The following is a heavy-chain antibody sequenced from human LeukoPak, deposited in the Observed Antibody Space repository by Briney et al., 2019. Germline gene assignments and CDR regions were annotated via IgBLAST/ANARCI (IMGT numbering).Heavy chain of an antibody. J-gene: IGHJ6*02. CDR3: AAFWAEFGVDGMDV. V-gene: IGHV3-48*03. Sequence: GGSLRLSCVASGFTFSSYEMNWVRQAPGKGLEWVSYISSSGSTTYYADSVQGRFTISRDNARNSLYLQINSPRAEDTAVYYCAAFWAEFGVDGMDVWGQGTTVTVSS. CDR1: GFTFSSYE. D-gene: IGHD3-10*01. CDR2: ISSSGSTT.